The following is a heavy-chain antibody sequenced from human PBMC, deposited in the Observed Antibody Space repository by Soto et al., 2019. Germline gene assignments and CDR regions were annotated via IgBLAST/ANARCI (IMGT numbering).Heavy chain of an antibody. V-gene: IGHV3-23*01. CDR2: ISGSGGST. Sequence: GGSLRLSCAASGFTFSSYAMSWVRQAPGKGLEWVSAISGSGGSTYYADSVKGRFTISRDNSKNTLYLQMNSLRAEDTAVYYCAKDTPSLLYCFTPFDYWGQGTLVTVSS. D-gene: IGHD3-3*01. J-gene: IGHJ4*02. CDR1: GFTFSSYA. CDR3: AKDTPSLLYCFTPFDY.